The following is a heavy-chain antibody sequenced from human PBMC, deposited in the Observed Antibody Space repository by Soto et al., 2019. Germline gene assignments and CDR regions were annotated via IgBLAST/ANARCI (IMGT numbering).Heavy chain of an antibody. CDR3: ARLRPDSYYGMDV. J-gene: IGHJ6*02. Sequence: GGSSQIGGYYWSWIRQHPGKGLEWIGYIYYIGTTSYNPSLKSRATISVDTSKNQYSLKLASVTAADTAVYYCARLRPDSYYGMDVWGQGTTVTVSS. D-gene: IGHD4-17*01. CDR2: IYYIGTT. CDR1: GGSSQIGGYY. V-gene: IGHV4-31*02.